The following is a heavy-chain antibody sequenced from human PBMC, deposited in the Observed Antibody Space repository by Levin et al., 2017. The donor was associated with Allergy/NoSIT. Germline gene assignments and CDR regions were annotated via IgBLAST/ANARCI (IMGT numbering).Heavy chain of an antibody. J-gene: IGHJ4*02. V-gene: IGHV3-15*01. CDR2: IKSKTDGGTT. Sequence: GGSLRLSCAASGFTFSNAWMSWVRQAPGKGLEWVGRIKSKTDGGTTDYAAPVKGRFTISRDDSKNTLDLQMNSQKTGDTAVDHCTTDRSGGYDPFDYWGQGTLVTVSS. CDR3: TTDRSGGYDPFDY. D-gene: IGHD6-19*01. CDR1: GFTFSNAW.